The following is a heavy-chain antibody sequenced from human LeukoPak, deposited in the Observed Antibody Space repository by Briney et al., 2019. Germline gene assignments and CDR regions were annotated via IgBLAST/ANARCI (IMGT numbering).Heavy chain of an antibody. D-gene: IGHD3-3*01. Sequence: GGSLRLSCAASGFTFSSYWMSWVRQAPGKGLEWVANIKQDGSEKYYVDSVKGRFTISRDNAKNSLYLQMNSLRAEDTAVYYCARDRTTDFWSGYYTNYFDYWGQGTLVTVSP. CDR2: IKQDGSEK. CDR3: ARDRTTDFWSGYYTNYFDY. CDR1: GFTFSSYW. V-gene: IGHV3-7*01. J-gene: IGHJ4*02.